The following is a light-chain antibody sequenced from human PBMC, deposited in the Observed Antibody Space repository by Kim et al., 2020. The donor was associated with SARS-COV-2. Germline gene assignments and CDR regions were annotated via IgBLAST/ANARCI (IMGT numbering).Light chain of an antibody. CDR2: DAS. Sequence: DIQVTQSPSTLSASVGDGVTITCRASQSITRWLAWYQQKPGKPPNALISDASSLESGVPSRFSGSGSGTEFTLTISSLQPDDFATYYCQEYNSDFTFGPGTKVDIK. CDR3: QEYNSDFT. J-gene: IGKJ3*01. CDR1: QSITRW. V-gene: IGKV1-5*01.